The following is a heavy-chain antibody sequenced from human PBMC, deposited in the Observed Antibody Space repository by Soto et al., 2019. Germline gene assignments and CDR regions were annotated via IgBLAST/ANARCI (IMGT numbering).Heavy chain of an antibody. CDR3: ARLRVDGDYIYYYYYMDV. CDR1: GGSISSSSYY. V-gene: IGHV4-39*01. J-gene: IGHJ6*03. CDR2: IYYSGST. Sequence: PSETLSLTCTVSGGSISSSSYYWGWIRQPPGKGLEWIGSIYYSGSTYYNPSLKSRVTISVDTSKNQFSLKLSSVTAADTAVYYCARLRVDGDYIYYYYYMDVWGKGTTVTVSS. D-gene: IGHD4-17*01.